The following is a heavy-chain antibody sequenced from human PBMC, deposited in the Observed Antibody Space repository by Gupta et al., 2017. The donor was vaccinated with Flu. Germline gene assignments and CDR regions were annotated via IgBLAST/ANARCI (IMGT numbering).Heavy chain of an antibody. J-gene: IGHJ4*02. CDR2: VGIPGNT. D-gene: IGHD1-26*01. CDR3: ARAGSYYAGIDY. V-gene: IGHV3-13*04. Sequence: EVQLVDHAGGLVQPGGSLRISFASSGFTCSRYDMVWVGQAAGKGLEWVSTVGIPGNTYYSGYVMGRFTVSRENAKNSSYVQMSSPRAGDTDVYYCARAGSYYAGIDYWGQGTLVTVSS. CDR1: GFTCSRYD.